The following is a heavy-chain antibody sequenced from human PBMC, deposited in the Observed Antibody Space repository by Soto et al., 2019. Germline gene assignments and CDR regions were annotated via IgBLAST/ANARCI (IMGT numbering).Heavy chain of an antibody. CDR2: ISGYNGNT. J-gene: IGHJ4*02. D-gene: IGHD4-17*01. CDR3: ARGSYGDSQNPFDS. CDR1: GYTFANYG. Sequence: ASVKVSCKASGYTFANYGLSWVRQAPGQGLEWMGWISGYNGNTKYVQKFQGRVTMTTDTSTSTAYMVVRSLRSDDTAVYYCARGSYGDSQNPFDSWGQGTLVTVSS. V-gene: IGHV1-18*04.